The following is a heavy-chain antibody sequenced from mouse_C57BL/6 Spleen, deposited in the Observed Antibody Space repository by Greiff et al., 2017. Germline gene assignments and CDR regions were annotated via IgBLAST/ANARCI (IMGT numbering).Heavy chain of an antibody. D-gene: IGHD1-1*01. V-gene: IGHV5-17*01. CDR3: ANYVADYYAKDY. CDR1: GFTFSDYG. J-gene: IGHJ4*01. CDR2: ISSGSSTI. Sequence: EVKLVESGGGLVKPGGSLKLSCAASGFTFSDYGMHWVRQAPEKGLEWVAYISSGSSTIYYADTVKGRFTISRDNAKNTLFLQMTSLRSEDTAMYYCANYVADYYAKDYWGQGTSVTVSS.